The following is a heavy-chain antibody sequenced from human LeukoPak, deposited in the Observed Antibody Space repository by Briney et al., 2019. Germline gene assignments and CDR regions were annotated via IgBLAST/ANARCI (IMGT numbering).Heavy chain of an antibody. CDR3: ARPYSSSWYYRPNDAFDI. J-gene: IGHJ3*02. CDR2: INTNTGNP. D-gene: IGHD6-13*01. CDR1: GYTFTSYA. Sequence: GASVKVSCKASGYTFTSYAMNWVRQAPGQGLEWMGWINTNTGNPTYAQGFTGRFVFSLDTSVSTAYLQISSLKAEDTAVYYCARPYSSSWYYRPNDAFDIWGQGTMVTVSS. V-gene: IGHV7-4-1*02.